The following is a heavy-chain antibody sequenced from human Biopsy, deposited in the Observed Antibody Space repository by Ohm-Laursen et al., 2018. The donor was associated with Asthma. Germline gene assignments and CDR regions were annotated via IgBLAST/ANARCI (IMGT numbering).Heavy chain of an antibody. CDR3: ARGPELDV. Sequence: GTLSLTCDVYPGSFSGFFWTWIRQSPGKGLEWIGETNERGVTNNDPSLKSRVIISIDTYWNRVSLKLTSVTAADTAVYYCARGPELDVWGQGTTVTVSS. CDR1: PGSFSGFF. CDR2: TNERGVT. J-gene: IGHJ6*02. V-gene: IGHV4-34*01.